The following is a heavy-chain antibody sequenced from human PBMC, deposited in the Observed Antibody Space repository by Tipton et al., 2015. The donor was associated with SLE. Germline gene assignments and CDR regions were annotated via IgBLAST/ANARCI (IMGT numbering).Heavy chain of an antibody. Sequence: LRLSCTVSGGSISSYYWSWIRQPPGKGLEWIGYIYYSGSTYYNPSLKSRVTISVDTSKNQFSLKLSSVTAADTAVYYCARGGYGDGYWGQGTLVTVSS. V-gene: IGHV4-59*12. CDR3: ARGGYGDGY. CDR2: IYYSGST. J-gene: IGHJ4*02. CDR1: GGSISSYY. D-gene: IGHD3-10*01.